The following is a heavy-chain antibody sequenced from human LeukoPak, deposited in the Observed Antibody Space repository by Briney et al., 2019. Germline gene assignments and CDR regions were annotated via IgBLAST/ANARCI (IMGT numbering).Heavy chain of an antibody. CDR1: GSFFTSYW. CDR2: IDPSDSYT. D-gene: IGHD6-19*01. CDR3: ARHNSSGWFDAFDI. Sequence: GASLGISCKGSGSFFTSYWISWGRQMPGKGLERRGRIDPSDSYTNYSPSFQGHVTISADKSISTAYLQWSSLKASDTAMYYCARHNSSGWFDAFDIWGQGTMVTVSS. V-gene: IGHV5-10-1*01. J-gene: IGHJ3*02.